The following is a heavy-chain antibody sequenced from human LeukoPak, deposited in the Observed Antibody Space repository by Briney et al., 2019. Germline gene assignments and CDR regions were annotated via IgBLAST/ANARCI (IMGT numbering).Heavy chain of an antibody. CDR3: AGVDGTFSHNFYMDV. CDR1: GKTFSDYS. D-gene: IGHD5-24*01. J-gene: IGHJ6*03. CDR2: ISSGGSTI. Sequence: PGGSLRLSCEGFGKTFSDYSMNWVRQAPGKGLEWISFISSGGSTIYYAGSVKGRFTISRDNARNTLSLEMNSLRGDDTALYYCAGVDGTFSHNFYMDVWGKGSTVTVSS. V-gene: IGHV3-48*04.